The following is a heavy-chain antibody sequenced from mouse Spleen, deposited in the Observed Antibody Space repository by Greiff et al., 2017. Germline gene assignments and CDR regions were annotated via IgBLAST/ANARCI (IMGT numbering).Heavy chain of an antibody. V-gene: IGHV1-22*01. J-gene: IGHJ1*01. D-gene: IGHD2-3*01. Sequence: VQLQQSGPELVKPGASVKMSCKASGYTFTDYNMHWVKQSHGKSLEWIGYINPNNGGTSYNQKFKGKATLTVNKSSSTAYMELRSLTSEDSAVYYCASGWLLRSFDVWGAGTTVTVSS. CDR2: INPNNGGT. CDR3: ASGWLLRSFDV. CDR1: GYTFTDYN.